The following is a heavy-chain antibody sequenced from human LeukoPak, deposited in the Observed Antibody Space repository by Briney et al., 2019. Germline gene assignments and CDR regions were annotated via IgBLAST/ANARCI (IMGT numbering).Heavy chain of an antibody. V-gene: IGHV1-69*04. D-gene: IGHD5-18*01. CDR1: GGTFSSSA. CDR3: AKDQGLTAPPPYGLDV. J-gene: IGHJ6*02. CDR2: IIPVLNIT. Sequence: ASVKVSCKTSGGTFSSSAITWVRRAPGQGLEWMGRIIPVLNITTYAQKFQGRVTITADTSSSTVYMELSSLRSEETAVYYCAKDQGLTAPPPYGLDVWGQGTTVIVSS.